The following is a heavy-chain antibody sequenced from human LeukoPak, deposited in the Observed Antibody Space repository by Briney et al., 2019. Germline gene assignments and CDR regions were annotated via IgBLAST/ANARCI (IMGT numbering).Heavy chain of an antibody. D-gene: IGHD3-10*01. CDR2: ISGSGSNT. V-gene: IGHV3-23*01. CDR1: GFTFSSYA. Sequence: PGGSLRLSCAASGFTFSSYAMSWVRQAPGKGLEWVSSISGSGSNTYYADSVKGRFTTSRDNSKNILYLQMNSLRAEDTAIYYCAKDQRGYGRIVDYWGQGTLVTISS. J-gene: IGHJ4*02. CDR3: AKDQRGYGRIVDY.